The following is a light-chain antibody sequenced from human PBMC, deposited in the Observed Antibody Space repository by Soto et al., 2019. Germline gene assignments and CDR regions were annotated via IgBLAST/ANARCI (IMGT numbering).Light chain of an antibody. J-gene: IGLJ1*01. V-gene: IGLV2-11*01. CDR1: SSDVGGYNH. CDR3: CSFAGSYSYV. Sequence: QSALTQPRSVSGSLGQSVTISCTGTSSDVGGYNHVSWYEQHPGKAPKLMIYDVTKRPSGVPDRFSGSKSGNTASLTISGLQAEDAADYYCCSFAGSYSYVFGIGTKVTVL. CDR2: DVT.